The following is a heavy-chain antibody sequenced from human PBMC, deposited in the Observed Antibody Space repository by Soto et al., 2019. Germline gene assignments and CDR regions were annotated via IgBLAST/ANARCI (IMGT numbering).Heavy chain of an antibody. V-gene: IGHV4-34*01. J-gene: IGHJ3*02. CDR1: GGTLRGYY. D-gene: IGHD3-22*01. CDR2: SNHSGNT. CDR3: ARGIRTMIVVDDAFDI. Sequence: QVQLQQWGAGLLKPSETLSLTCAVDGGTLRGYYWSWIRQPSGKGLEWIGESNHSGNTNYNPSLKSRVTISEDMSKNQFSLKLTSVTAADTAVYYCARGIRTMIVVDDAFDIWGQGTMVTVSS.